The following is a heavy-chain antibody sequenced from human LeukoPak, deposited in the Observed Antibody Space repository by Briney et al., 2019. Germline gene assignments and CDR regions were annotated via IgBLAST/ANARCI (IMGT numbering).Heavy chain of an antibody. CDR3: AKVPCGGDCTYYFDY. Sequence: EGSLRLSCAASGFTFSSYAMSWVRQAPGKGLEWVSAISGSGGSTYYADSVKGRFTISRDNSKNTLYLQMNSLRAEDTAVYYCAKVPCGGDCTYYFDYWGQGTLVTVSS. D-gene: IGHD2-21*02. CDR1: GFTFSSYA. V-gene: IGHV3-23*01. J-gene: IGHJ4*02. CDR2: ISGSGGST.